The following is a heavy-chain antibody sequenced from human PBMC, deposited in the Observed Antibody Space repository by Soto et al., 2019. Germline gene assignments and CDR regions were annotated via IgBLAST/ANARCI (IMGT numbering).Heavy chain of an antibody. D-gene: IGHD1-1*01. CDR1: GFTFSSYA. CDR2: ISGNGGST. Sequence: EVQLLESGGDLVQPGGSLRLSCAASGFTFSSYAMTWVRQAPRKGLEWVAVISGNGGSTYYADSVEGRFAISRDYSKNNLYRQMNSLRVEDTAVYNCAKGTGNVSRPFDFWGQGTTVTVS. V-gene: IGHV3-23*01. J-gene: IGHJ3*01. CDR3: AKGTGNVSRPFDF.